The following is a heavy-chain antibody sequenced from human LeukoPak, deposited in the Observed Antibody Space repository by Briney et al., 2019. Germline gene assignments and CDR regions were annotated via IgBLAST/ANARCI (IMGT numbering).Heavy chain of an antibody. CDR3: ARDYNRWAFDC. V-gene: IGHV3-21*01. CDR1: GFVFSNYN. Sequence: PGGSLRLSCAASGFVFSNYNMNWVRQAPGKGLEWVSSITSSSNYIYYADSVKGRFTISRDNAKNSLYLQMNSLRAEDTAVYYCARDYNRWAFDCWGQGTLVTVSS. CDR2: ITSSSNYI. J-gene: IGHJ4*02. D-gene: IGHD3-10*01.